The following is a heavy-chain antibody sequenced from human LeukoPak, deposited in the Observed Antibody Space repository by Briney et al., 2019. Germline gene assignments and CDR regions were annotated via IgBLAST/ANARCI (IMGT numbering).Heavy chain of an antibody. CDR1: GFTFSSYV. CDR3: VRAITMIVVVDFDY. J-gene: IGHJ4*02. CDR2: ISDSGGST. Sequence: GGSLRLSCAASGFTFSSYVMNWVRQAPGKGLEWVSAISDSGGSTYYADSVKGRFTMSRDNSKNMLYLQMNSLTAEDTAVYYCVRAITMIVVVDFDYWGQGTLVTVSS. D-gene: IGHD3-22*01. V-gene: IGHV3-23*01.